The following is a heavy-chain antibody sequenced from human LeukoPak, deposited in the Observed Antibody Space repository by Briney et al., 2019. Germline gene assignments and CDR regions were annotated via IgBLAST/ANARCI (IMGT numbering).Heavy chain of an antibody. Sequence: VASVKVSCKASGGTFSSYAISWVRQAPGQGLEWMGGIIPIFGTANYAQKFQGRVTITTDESTSTAYMELSSLRSEDTAVYYCAREVVVVRDAFDIWGQGTMVTVSS. CDR2: IIPIFGTA. V-gene: IGHV1-69*05. CDR3: AREVVVVRDAFDI. J-gene: IGHJ3*02. CDR1: GGTFSSYA. D-gene: IGHD3-22*01.